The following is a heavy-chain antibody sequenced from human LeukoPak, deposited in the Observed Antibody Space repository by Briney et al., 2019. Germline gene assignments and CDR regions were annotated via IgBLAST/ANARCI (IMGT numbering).Heavy chain of an antibody. Sequence: GGSLRLSCAASGFTFSDYYMSWIRKAPGKGLEWVSYISSSSSYINYADSVKGRFTISRDNAKNSLYLQMNSLRADDTAVYYCARERLGELSYHDYWGQGTLVTVSS. V-gene: IGHV3-11*05. D-gene: IGHD3-16*02. CDR3: ARERLGELSYHDY. CDR2: ISSSSSYI. J-gene: IGHJ4*02. CDR1: GFTFSDYY.